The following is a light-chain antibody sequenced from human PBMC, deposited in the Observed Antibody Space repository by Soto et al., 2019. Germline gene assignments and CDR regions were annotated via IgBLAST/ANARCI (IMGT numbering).Light chain of an antibody. V-gene: IGKV3-15*01. CDR1: QSVGTN. J-gene: IGKJ5*01. CDR3: QQYNNWPIT. CDR2: GAS. Sequence: DIGITQSVGTVSVSQGERATLSCRASQSVGTNLAWYQQRPGQAPRLLVYGASTRASGIPPRFSGSGSGTEFTLTISSLQSEDFAVYYCQQYNNWPITFGQGTRLEIK.